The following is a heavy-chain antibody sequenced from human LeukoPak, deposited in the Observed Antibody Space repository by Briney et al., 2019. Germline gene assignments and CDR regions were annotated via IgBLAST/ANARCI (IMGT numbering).Heavy chain of an antibody. CDR3: ARDSITIFGVINY. CDR2: IEQDGSTK. V-gene: IGHV3-7*01. Sequence: GGSLRLSCAASGFALSSHWMAWVRQAPGKGLEWVANIEQDGSTKYYADSVKGRFTISRDNAKNSLYLQMNSLRAEDTAVYYCARDSITIFGVINYWGQGTLVTVSS. J-gene: IGHJ4*02. D-gene: IGHD3-3*01. CDR1: GFALSSHW.